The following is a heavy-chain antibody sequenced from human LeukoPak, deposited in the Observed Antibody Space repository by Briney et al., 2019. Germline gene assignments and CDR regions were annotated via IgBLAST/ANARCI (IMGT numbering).Heavy chain of an antibody. CDR3: ARGDDYGGAWYYFDC. V-gene: IGHV3-53*01. D-gene: IGHD4-23*01. CDR1: GFTVSRNY. J-gene: IGHJ4*02. CDR2: IYSAGTT. Sequence: GGSLRLSCAASGFTVSRNYYMNWVRQAPGKGLEWVSVIYSAGTTYYADSVKGRFTISRDNSKNTVYLLMNSLRAEDTAVYYCARGDDYGGAWYYFDCWGQGTLVTVSS.